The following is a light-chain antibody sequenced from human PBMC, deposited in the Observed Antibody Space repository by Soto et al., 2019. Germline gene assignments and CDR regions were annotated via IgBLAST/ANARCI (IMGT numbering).Light chain of an antibody. CDR2: DAS. CDR1: QSVSSY. J-gene: IGKJ5*01. CDR3: QQRSNWSLT. V-gene: IGKV3-11*01. Sequence: EIVLTQSPATLSLSPGERATLSCRASQSVSSYLAWYQQKPGQAPRLLIYDASNRATGIPARFSGSGSGTDFNLTISSLEPEDFAVYYCQQRSNWSLTFGQGTRLEIK.